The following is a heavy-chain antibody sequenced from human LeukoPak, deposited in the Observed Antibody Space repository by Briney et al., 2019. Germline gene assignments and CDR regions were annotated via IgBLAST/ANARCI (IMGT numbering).Heavy chain of an antibody. Sequence: PGGSLRLSCAASGITFYGYGIHWVRQAPGKGLEWVAPISYDGSIRNYAASVKGRFTISRDNSKSTLELQMNSLRAEDTALYYCARDPGISMVRGPLYGMDVWGQGTTVTVSS. J-gene: IGHJ6*02. D-gene: IGHD3-10*01. CDR1: GITFYGYG. V-gene: IGHV3-33*05. CDR3: ARDPGISMVRGPLYGMDV. CDR2: ISYDGSIR.